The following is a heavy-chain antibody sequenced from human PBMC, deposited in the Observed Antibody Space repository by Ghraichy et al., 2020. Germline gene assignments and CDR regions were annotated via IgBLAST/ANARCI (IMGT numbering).Heavy chain of an antibody. D-gene: IGHD2-2*01. CDR1: GFTFSTSW. Sequence: GGSLRLSCAASGFTFSTSWMSWVRQAPGKGLEWVANINQDGSDKYYVASVRGRFTISRDNAKNSLYLQMNSLRAEDTAVYYCARDPYHGSLDYWGQGTLVTVSS. J-gene: IGHJ4*02. CDR2: INQDGSDK. V-gene: IGHV3-7*03. CDR3: ARDPYHGSLDY.